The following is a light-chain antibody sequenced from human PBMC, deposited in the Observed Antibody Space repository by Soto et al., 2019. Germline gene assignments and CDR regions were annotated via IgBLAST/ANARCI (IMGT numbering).Light chain of an antibody. J-gene: IGLJ2*01. Sequence: QSALTHPASVSGCPGQSIAISCTGTSSDVGAYDYVSWYQQHPGKAPKLMIYDVKYRPSGVSNRFSGSKSGNTASLTISGLQAEDEADYYCSSYTSSSSVIFGGGTKLTVL. CDR2: DVK. CDR3: SSYTSSSSVI. V-gene: IGLV2-14*01. CDR1: SSDVGAYDY.